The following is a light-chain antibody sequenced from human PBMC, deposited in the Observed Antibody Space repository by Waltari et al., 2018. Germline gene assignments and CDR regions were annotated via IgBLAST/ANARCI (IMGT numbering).Light chain of an antibody. Sequence: QSALTQPASVSGSPGQSITISCTGTSSDVGGYNYVSWYQQHPGKAPKLMIYEVTNRPSGISSRFSGAKSGNTASLTISGLQAEDEADYYCSSYTSRSISWVFGTGTKVTVL. V-gene: IGLV2-14*01. CDR1: SSDVGGYNY. CDR2: EVT. CDR3: SSYTSRSISWV. J-gene: IGLJ1*01.